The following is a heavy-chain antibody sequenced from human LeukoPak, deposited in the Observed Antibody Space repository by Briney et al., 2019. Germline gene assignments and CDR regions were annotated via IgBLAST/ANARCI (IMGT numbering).Heavy chain of an antibody. CDR3: ARDVGFWSGIENWFDP. CDR2: ISSSGSTI. D-gene: IGHD3-3*01. V-gene: IGHV3-48*03. Sequence: PGGSLRLSCAASGFTFSSYEMNWVRQAPGKGLEWVSYISSSGSTIYYADSVKGRFTISRDNAKNSLCLQMNSLRAEDTAVYYCARDVGFWSGIENWFDPWGQGTLVTVSS. CDR1: GFTFSSYE. J-gene: IGHJ5*02.